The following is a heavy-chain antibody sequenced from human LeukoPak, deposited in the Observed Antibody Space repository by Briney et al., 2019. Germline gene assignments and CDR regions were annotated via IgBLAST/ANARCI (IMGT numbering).Heavy chain of an antibody. Sequence: PGGSLRLSCAASGFTFSSYWMHWVRRAPGKGLVWVSRINSDGSSTTYADSVKGRFTISRDNAKNTLYLQMNSLGAEDTAVYYCARDPNSGYYDSSGYSDYWGQGTLVTVSS. V-gene: IGHV3-74*01. D-gene: IGHD3-22*01. CDR2: INSDGSST. CDR3: ARDPNSGYYDSSGYSDY. J-gene: IGHJ4*02. CDR1: GFTFSSYW.